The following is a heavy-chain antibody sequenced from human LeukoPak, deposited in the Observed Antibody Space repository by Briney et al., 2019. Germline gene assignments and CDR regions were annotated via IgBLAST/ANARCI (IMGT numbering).Heavy chain of an antibody. Sequence: WGSLRLSCAASGFTFPNYVMSWVRQAPGKGLEWVSGISGSGGNTYYADSVKGRFTISRDNSKNTLYLQMNSLRAEDAAVYYCANEYSKGDVWGQGTMVTVSS. J-gene: IGHJ3*01. CDR2: ISGSGGNT. CDR3: ANEYSKGDV. V-gene: IGHV3-23*01. D-gene: IGHD4-11*01. CDR1: GFTFPNYV.